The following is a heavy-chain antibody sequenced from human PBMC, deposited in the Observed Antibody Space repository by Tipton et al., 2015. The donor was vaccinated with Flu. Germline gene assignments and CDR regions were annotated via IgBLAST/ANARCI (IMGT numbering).Heavy chain of an antibody. CDR2: ISHSGST. J-gene: IGHJ5*02. CDR1: GGSIRNYY. D-gene: IGHD1-26*01. Sequence: TLSLTCTVSGGSIRNYYWSWIRQPAGKGLEWIGRISHSGSTNYNASLNGRVTMSVDPSKGQLSLRLSSATAEDTALYYCAKDAWWEGLSWGQGTLVTVSS. V-gene: IGHV4-4*07. CDR3: AKDAWWEGLS.